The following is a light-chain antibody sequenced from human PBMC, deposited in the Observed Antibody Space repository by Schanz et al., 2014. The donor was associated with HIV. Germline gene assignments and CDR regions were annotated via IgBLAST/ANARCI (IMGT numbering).Light chain of an antibody. V-gene: IGLV2-8*01. J-gene: IGLJ3*02. CDR3: SSYAATSNVL. CDR1: NSDISTYNY. Sequence: QSALTQPPSASGSPGQSITISCTGLNSDISTYNYVSWYQQNPGKAPNLIIYDVNKRPSAVPDRFSGSRSGNTASLTVSGLQADDEADYCSSYAATSNVLFGGGTKLTVL. CDR2: DVN.